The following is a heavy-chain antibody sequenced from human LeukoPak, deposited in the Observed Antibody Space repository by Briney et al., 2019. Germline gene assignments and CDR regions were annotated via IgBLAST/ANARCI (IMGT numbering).Heavy chain of an antibody. D-gene: IGHD6-6*01. CDR2: IYPVDSDT. Sequence: GEALKISCKGSGYSFTSYWIGLVRQMPRKGLEWRGIIYPVDSDTRYSPSFQGQVTISADKSISTAYLQWSSLKASDTAMYYCARSTPSIAESSAFDIWGQGTMVTVSS. CDR1: GYSFTSYW. J-gene: IGHJ3*02. V-gene: IGHV5-51*01. CDR3: ARSTPSIAESSAFDI.